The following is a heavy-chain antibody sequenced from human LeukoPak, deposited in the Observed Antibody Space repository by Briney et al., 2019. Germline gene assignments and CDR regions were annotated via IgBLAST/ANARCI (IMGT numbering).Heavy chain of an antibody. Sequence: NPSETLSLTCTVSGGSMRSHYWSWIRQTPVKGLEWIGYIDYSGSTRYNPSLQSRVTISVDTSKNQFSLKLTSVTARDTAVYYCAGLINNDNSGDADTFDMWGQGTVVTVFS. V-gene: IGHV4-59*08. CDR3: AGLINNDNSGDADTFDM. D-gene: IGHD3-22*01. J-gene: IGHJ3*02. CDR2: IDYSGST. CDR1: GGSMRSHY.